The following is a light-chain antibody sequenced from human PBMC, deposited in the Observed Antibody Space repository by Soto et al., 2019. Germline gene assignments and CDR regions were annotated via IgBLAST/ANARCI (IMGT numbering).Light chain of an antibody. V-gene: IGKV2-40*01. CDR2: TLS. CDR3: MQRIEFPPMYT. CDR1: QSLLDSDDGNTY. J-gene: IGKJ2*01. Sequence: DIVMTQTPLSLPVTPGEPASISCRSSQSLLDSDDGNTYLDWYLQKPGQSPQLLIYTLSYRASGLPDMFSGSGSGTDFTLKISRVEAEDVGVYYCMQRIEFPPMYTFGQGTKLEIK.